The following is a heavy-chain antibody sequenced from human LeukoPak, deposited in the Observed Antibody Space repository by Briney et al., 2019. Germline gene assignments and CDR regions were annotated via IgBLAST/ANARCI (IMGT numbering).Heavy chain of an antibody. J-gene: IGHJ6*02. V-gene: IGHV1-18*01. CDR3: ASPGELGYCSSTSCYKYYYYGMDV. D-gene: IGHD2-2*01. Sequence: ASVKVSCKASGYTFTSYGISWVRQAPGQGLEWMGWISAYNGNTNYAQKLQGGVTMTTDTSTSTAYMELRSLRSDDTAVYYCASPGELGYCSSTSCYKYYYYGMDVWGQGTTVTVSS. CDR1: GYTFTSYG. CDR2: ISAYNGNT.